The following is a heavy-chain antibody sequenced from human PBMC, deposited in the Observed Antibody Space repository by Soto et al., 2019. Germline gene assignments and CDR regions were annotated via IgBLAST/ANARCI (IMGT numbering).Heavy chain of an antibody. CDR3: ANCGGESIYCSSTSCYDY. CDR1: GFTFSSYG. Sequence: GGSLRLSCAASGFTFSSYGMHWVRQAPGKGLEWVAVISYDGSNKYYADSVKGRFTISRDNSKNTLYLQMNSLRAEDTAVYYCANCGGESIYCSSTSCYDYWGQGTLVTVSS. V-gene: IGHV3-30*18. CDR2: ISYDGSNK. J-gene: IGHJ4*02. D-gene: IGHD2-2*01.